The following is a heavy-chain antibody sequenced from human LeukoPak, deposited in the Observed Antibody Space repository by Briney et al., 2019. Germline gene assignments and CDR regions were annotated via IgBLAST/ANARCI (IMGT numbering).Heavy chain of an antibody. CDR3: ARSDCSSTSCYIRDLDY. Sequence: SGGSLRLSCAASGFTFSSYAMHWVRQAPGKGLEWVAVISYDGSNKYYADSVKGRFTISRDNSKNTLYLQMNSLRAEDTAVYYCARSDCSSTSCYIRDLDYWGQGTLVTVSS. CDR1: GFTFSSYA. D-gene: IGHD2-2*02. J-gene: IGHJ4*02. CDR2: ISYDGSNK. V-gene: IGHV3-30*04.